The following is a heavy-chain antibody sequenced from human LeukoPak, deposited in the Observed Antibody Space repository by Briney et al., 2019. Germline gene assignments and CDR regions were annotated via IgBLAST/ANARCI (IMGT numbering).Heavy chain of an antibody. Sequence: GASVKVSCNASGYTFTTYGISWGRRAPGQRLEWRGWISAYNGNTNYAQKLQGRVTMTTDTSTSTDYMELRSLRSDDTAVYYCARAPPQDPPNYYYYGMDVWGQGTTVTVSS. CDR2: ISAYNGNT. V-gene: IGHV1-18*01. J-gene: IGHJ6*02. CDR3: ARAPPQDPPNYYYYGMDV. CDR1: GYTFTTYG.